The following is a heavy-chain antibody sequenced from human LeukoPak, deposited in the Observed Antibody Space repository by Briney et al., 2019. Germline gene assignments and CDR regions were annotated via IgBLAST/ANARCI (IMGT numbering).Heavy chain of an antibody. CDR2: IYYSGST. Sequence: PSETLSLTCTVSGGSISSYYWSWIRQPPGKGLEWIGYIYYSGSTNYNPSLKSRVTISVDTSKNQFSLKLSSVTAADTAVYYCARDRGYYPGGFDYWGQGTLVTVSS. V-gene: IGHV4-59*01. CDR3: ARDRGYYPGGFDY. J-gene: IGHJ4*02. D-gene: IGHD3-22*01. CDR1: GGSISSYY.